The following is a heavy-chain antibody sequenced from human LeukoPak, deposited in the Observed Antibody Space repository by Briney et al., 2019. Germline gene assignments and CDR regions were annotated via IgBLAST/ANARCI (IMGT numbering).Heavy chain of an antibody. CDR2: IYYSGST. Sequence: SETLSLTCTVSGGSISSSGYYWGWIRQPPGKGLEWIGSIYYSGSTYYNPSLKSRVTISVDTSKNQFSLKLSSLTAADTAVYYCARSNDYDGSGYYSWDYYYYMDVWGKGTTVTVSS. J-gene: IGHJ6*03. CDR3: ARSNDYDGSGYYSWDYYYYMDV. CDR1: GGSISSSGYY. D-gene: IGHD3-22*01. V-gene: IGHV4-39*01.